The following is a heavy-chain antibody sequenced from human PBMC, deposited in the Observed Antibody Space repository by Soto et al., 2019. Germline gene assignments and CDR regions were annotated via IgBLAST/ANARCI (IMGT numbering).Heavy chain of an antibody. D-gene: IGHD4-4*01. CDR2: ISSSSSTI. CDR3: ARDGKAVTTPRFDY. V-gene: IGHV3-48*01. Sequence: GGSLRLSCAASGFTFSSYSMNWVRQAPGKGLEWVSYISSSSSTIYYADSVKGRFTISRDNAKNSLYLQMNSLRAEDTAVYYCARDGKAVTTPRFDYWGQGTLVTVSS. J-gene: IGHJ4*02. CDR1: GFTFSSYS.